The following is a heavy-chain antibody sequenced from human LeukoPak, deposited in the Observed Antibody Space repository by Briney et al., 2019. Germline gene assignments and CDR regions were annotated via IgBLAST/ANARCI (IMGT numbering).Heavy chain of an antibody. V-gene: IGHV3-23*01. J-gene: IGHJ4*02. CDR1: GFTFSSYA. D-gene: IGHD6-19*01. CDR2: ISGSGGST. CDR3: AKDRNSGGWYGELRDY. Sequence: GGSLRLSCAASGFTFSSYAMNWVRQAPGKGLEWVSTISGSGGSTYYADSVKGRFTISRDNSKNTLYLQMNSLRAEDTAVYYCAKDRNSGGWYGELRDYWGQGTLVTVPS.